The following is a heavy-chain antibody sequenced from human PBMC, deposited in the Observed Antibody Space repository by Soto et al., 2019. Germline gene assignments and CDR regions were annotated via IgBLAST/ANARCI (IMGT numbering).Heavy chain of an antibody. CDR3: ARDNYYDSSGYCPGHFDY. Sequence: ASVKVSCKASGYTFTSYAMHWVRQAPGQRLEWMGWINAGNGNTKYSQKFQGRVTITRDTSASTAYMELSSLRSEDTAVYYCARDNYYDSSGYCPGHFDYWGQGTLVTVSS. CDR1: GYTFTSYA. CDR2: INAGNGNT. J-gene: IGHJ4*02. D-gene: IGHD3-22*01. V-gene: IGHV1-3*01.